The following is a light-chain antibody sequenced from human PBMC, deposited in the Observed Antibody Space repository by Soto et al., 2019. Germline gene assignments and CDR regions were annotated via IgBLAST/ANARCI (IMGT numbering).Light chain of an antibody. CDR3: QQSFNPPPT. CDR1: QSISNY. CDR2: AAS. J-gene: IGKJ1*01. V-gene: IGKV1-39*01. Sequence: DIQMTQSPSSLSASVADRVTITCRASQSISNYLNWYQQKPGKAPKLLIYAASNLQSGVPSRFSGSGSGTDFTLTISSLQPEDFATYYCQQSFNPPPTFGQGTKVEIK.